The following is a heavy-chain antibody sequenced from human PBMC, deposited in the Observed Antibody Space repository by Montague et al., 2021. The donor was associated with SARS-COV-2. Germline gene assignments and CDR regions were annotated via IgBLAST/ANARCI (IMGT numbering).Heavy chain of an antibody. J-gene: IGHJ2*01. D-gene: IGHD5-24*01. CDR3: ARHGEIATIVGWWFFDL. CDR1: GDSISSSNYY. Sequence: SETLSLTCTVSGDSISSSNYYWSWIRQPPGKGLEWIGSIYYRGSTYYNPSLKSRVTISVDTSMNQFSLKLSSVTAADTAVYYCARHGEIATIVGWWFFDLWGRGTLVMVSS. V-gene: IGHV4-39*01. CDR2: IYYRGST.